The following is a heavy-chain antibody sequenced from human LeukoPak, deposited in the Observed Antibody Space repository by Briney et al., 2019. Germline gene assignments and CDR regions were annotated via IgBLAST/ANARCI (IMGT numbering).Heavy chain of an antibody. CDR3: ARAANGRFDWLLDPYYYYGMDV. CDR2: ISSSSSYI. V-gene: IGHV3-21*03. Sequence: GGSLRLSCAASGFTVSSNCMSWVRQAPGKGLEWVSSISSSSSYIYYADSVKGRFTISRDNAKNSLYLQMNSLRAEDTAVYYCARAANGRFDWLLDPYYYYGMDVWGQGTTVTVSS. J-gene: IGHJ6*02. CDR1: GFTVSSNC. D-gene: IGHD3-9*01.